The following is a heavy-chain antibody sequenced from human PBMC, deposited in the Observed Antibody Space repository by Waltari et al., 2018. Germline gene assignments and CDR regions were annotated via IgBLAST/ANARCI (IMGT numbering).Heavy chain of an antibody. CDR3: AREQRYSGYVPFDAFDI. J-gene: IGHJ3*02. CDR1: GGPISTYH. Sequence: QVQLQESGPGLVKPSETLSLPCPGPGGPISTYHGSWLRQPPGKGLEWIGYIYYSGSTNYNPSLKSRVTISVDTSKNQFSLKLSSVTAADTAVYYCAREQRYSGYVPFDAFDIWGQGTMVTVSS. D-gene: IGHD5-12*01. V-gene: IGHV4-59*01. CDR2: IYYSGST.